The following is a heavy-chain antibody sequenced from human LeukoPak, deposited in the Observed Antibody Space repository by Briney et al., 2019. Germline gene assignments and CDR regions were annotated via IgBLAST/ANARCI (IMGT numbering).Heavy chain of an antibody. Sequence: SGGSLRLSCAASGFTFSSYGMHWVRQAPGKGLEWVAFIRYDGGNKYYADSVKGRFTISRDNSKNTLYLQMNSLRAEDTAVYYCAKGTGSYYDYWGQGTLVTVSS. D-gene: IGHD3-10*01. J-gene: IGHJ4*02. CDR1: GFTFSSYG. CDR2: IRYDGGNK. CDR3: AKGTGSYYDY. V-gene: IGHV3-30*02.